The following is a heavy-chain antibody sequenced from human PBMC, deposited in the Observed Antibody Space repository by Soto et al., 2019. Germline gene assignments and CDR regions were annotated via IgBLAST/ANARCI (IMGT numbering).Heavy chain of an antibody. CDR2: IIPIFGTA. V-gene: IGHV1-69*01. CDR3: AREYNWNSIYYGMDV. CDR1: GGTFSSYA. D-gene: IGHD1-7*01. J-gene: IGHJ6*02. Sequence: QVQLVRSGAEVKKPGSSVKVSCKVSGGTFSSYAISWVRQAPGQGREWMGGIIPIFGTANYAQKFQGRVTITADESTSTAYMELSSLRSEDSAVYYCAREYNWNSIYYGMDVWGQGTTVTVSS.